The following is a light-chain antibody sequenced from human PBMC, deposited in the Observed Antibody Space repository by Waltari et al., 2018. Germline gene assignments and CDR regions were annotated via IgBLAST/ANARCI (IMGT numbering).Light chain of an antibody. CDR1: QPISIY. J-gene: IGKJ2*01. Sequence: DIQMTQSPSALSASVGDRVAITCRASQPISIYLPWYQQIPGKAPNLLIYGAVNLQDGVPSRFTGSGSGTDFTLTISSLHPEDFGTYYCQQSYKAPLTFGQGTKLQIK. CDR2: GAV. CDR3: QQSYKAPLT. V-gene: IGKV1-39*01.